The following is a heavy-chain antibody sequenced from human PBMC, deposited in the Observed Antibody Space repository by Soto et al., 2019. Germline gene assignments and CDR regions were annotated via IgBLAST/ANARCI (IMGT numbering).Heavy chain of an antibody. J-gene: IGHJ4*02. D-gene: IGHD3-3*01. CDR1: GFSLSTSGVG. CDR3: AHRCITIFGVEQEGGYYFDY. CDR2: IYWDDDK. Sequence: SGPTLVNPTQTLTLTCTFSGFSLSTSGVGVGWIRQPPGKALEWLALIYWDDDKRYSPSLKSRLTITKDTSKNQVVLTMTNMDPVDTATYYCAHRCITIFGVEQEGGYYFDYWGQGTLVTVSS. V-gene: IGHV2-5*02.